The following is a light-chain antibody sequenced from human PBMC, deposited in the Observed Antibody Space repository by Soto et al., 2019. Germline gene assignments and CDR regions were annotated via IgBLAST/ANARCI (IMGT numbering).Light chain of an antibody. CDR3: QNYNTYPWT. CDR1: QSISSW. CDR2: KAS. J-gene: IGKJ1*01. V-gene: IGKV1-5*03. Sequence: DFQMTQSPSILSASVGARVTVTCWASQSISSWLAWYQQKPGKAPNLLIHKASHLESGVPSRFSGSGSGTEFTLTISSLQPGDFATYYCQNYNTYPWTCGQGNTVDIK.